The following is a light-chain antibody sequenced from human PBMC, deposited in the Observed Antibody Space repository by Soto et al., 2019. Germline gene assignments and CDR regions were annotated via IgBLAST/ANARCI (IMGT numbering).Light chain of an antibody. Sequence: QSALTQPASVTGSPGQSITISCTGTSRDVGTYNLVSWYQQHPGKAPKLMIYEVSKRPSGVSNRFFGSKSGNTASLTISGLQPEAQPDFYCSSYAGSSTYVFATGTKLTVL. CDR2: EVS. CDR1: SRDVGTYNL. V-gene: IGLV2-23*02. CDR3: SSYAGSSTYV. J-gene: IGLJ1*01.